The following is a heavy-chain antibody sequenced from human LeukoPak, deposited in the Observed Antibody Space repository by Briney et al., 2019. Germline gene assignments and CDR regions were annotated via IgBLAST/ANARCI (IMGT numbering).Heavy chain of an antibody. V-gene: IGHV4-34*01. J-gene: IGHJ6*02. D-gene: IGHD3-10*01. CDR1: GGSFSGYY. CDR2: INHSGST. CDR3: ARGQYYYGSGSYSRYYYYGMDV. Sequence: SETLSLTCAVYGGSFSGYYWGWIRQPPGKGLEWIGEINHSGSTNYNPSLKSRVTISVDTSKNQFSLKLSSVTAADTAVYYCARGQYYYGSGSYSRYYYYGMDVWGQGTTVTVSS.